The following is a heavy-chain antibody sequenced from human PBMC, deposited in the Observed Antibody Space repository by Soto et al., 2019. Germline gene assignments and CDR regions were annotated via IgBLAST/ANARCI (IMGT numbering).Heavy chain of an antibody. Sequence: ASLKVSCKASGYTFTSYAMHWVRQAPGQRLEWMGWINAGNGNTKYSQKFQGRVTITRDTSASTAYMELSSLRSEDTAVYYCASFSGYSYGPHYYYGMDVWGQGTTVTVSS. J-gene: IGHJ6*02. V-gene: IGHV1-3*01. CDR3: ASFSGYSYGPHYYYGMDV. D-gene: IGHD5-18*01. CDR2: INAGNGNT. CDR1: GYTFTSYA.